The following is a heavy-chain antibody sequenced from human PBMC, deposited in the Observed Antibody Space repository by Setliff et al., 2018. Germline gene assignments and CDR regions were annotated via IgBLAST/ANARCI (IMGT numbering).Heavy chain of an antibody. CDR2: IYIGGSA. V-gene: IGHV4-4*07. D-gene: IGHD1-26*01. J-gene: IGHJ3*02. CDR1: GGSISSYY. Sequence: SETLSLTCTVSGGSISSYYWSWIRQPAGKGLEWIGHIYIGGSANYNPSLKSRVTISIDTSKNQFSLKLSYVTAADTAVYYCSGKGISALSGAFDMWGQGTMVNVSS. CDR3: SGKGISALSGAFDM.